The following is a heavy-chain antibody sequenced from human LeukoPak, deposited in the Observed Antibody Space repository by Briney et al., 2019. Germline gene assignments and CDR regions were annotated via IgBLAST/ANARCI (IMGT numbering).Heavy chain of an antibody. CDR1: GFTFSSYA. V-gene: IGHV3-23*01. D-gene: IGHD2-2*01. J-gene: IGHJ4*02. Sequence: PGGSLRLSCAASGFTFSSYAMSWVRQAPGKGLEWVSAISGSGGSTYYADSVKGRFTISRDNSKNTLYLQMNSLRAEDTAVYYCAREGDIVVVPADLDYWGQGTLVTVSS. CDR2: ISGSGGST. CDR3: AREGDIVVVPADLDY.